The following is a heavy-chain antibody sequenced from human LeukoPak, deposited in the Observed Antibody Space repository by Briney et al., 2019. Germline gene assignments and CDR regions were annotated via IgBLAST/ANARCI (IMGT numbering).Heavy chain of an antibody. CDR2: ITSNSYI. J-gene: IGHJ6*03. CDR1: GFIFSTYS. V-gene: IGHV3-21*01. Sequence: GGSLRLSCAASGFIFSTYSMNWVRQAPGRGLEWVSSITSNSYIFYADSVKGRFTISRDNAKNSLYLQMNSLRAGDTAVYYCAREMGGHFYYYMDVWGKGTTVTVSS. D-gene: IGHD2-15*01. CDR3: AREMGGHFYYYMDV.